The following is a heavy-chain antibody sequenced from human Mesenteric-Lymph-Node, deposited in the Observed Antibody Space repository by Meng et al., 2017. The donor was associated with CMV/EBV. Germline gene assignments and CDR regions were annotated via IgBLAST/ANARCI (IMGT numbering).Heavy chain of an antibody. J-gene: IGHJ4*02. D-gene: IGHD3-3*01. CDR3: ARDMYYDFWFDY. V-gene: IGHV3-23*01. CDR2: ISANGVGT. Sequence: GESLKISCVASGFTFSSYAMSWVRQSPEKGLEWVSAISANGVGTYYADSVKGRLTISRDNSKNTLYLQMNSLRAEDTAVYYCARDMYYDFWFDYWGQGTLVTVSS. CDR1: GFTFSSYA.